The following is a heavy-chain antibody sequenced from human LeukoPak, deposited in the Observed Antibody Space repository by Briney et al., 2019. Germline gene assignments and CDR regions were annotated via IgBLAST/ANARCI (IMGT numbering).Heavy chain of an antibody. D-gene: IGHD6-6*01. V-gene: IGHV3-73*01. CDR3: ARQKGDSSSGLFDP. Sequence: GGSLRLSCTASGFTFSGSPMHWVRQASGKGLEWVGRIRSKANSYATAYAASVKGRFTISRDDSKNTAYLQMNSLKTEDTAVYYCARQKGDSSSGLFDPWGQGTLVTVSS. CDR2: IRSKANSYAT. CDR1: GFTFSGSP. J-gene: IGHJ5*02.